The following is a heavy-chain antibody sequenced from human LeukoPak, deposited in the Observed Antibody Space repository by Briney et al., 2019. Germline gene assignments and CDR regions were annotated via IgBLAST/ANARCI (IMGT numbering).Heavy chain of an antibody. CDR3: ARSWAQKGYFDY. CDR2: IIPILGVA. J-gene: IGHJ4*02. V-gene: IGHV1-69*04. CDR1: GGTFSSYA. D-gene: IGHD1-26*01. Sequence: SVKVSCKASGGTFSSYAISWVRQAPGQGLEWMGRIIPILGVANYAQKFQGRVTITADKSTSTAYMELSSLRSEDTAVYYCARSWAQKGYFDYWGQGTLVTVSS.